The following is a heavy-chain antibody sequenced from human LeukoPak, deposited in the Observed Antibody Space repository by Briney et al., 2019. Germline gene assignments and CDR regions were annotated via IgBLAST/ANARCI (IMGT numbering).Heavy chain of an antibody. J-gene: IGHJ5*02. CDR3: ARGLIIWVTTSSTWFNP. Sequence: PGGSLRLSCAASRFSFSDYYMTWIRQAPGKGLEWIGEINHSGSTNYNPSLKSRVTISVDTSKNQFSLKLSSVTAADTAVYYRARGLIIWVTTSSTWFNPWGQGTLVTVSS. CDR2: INHSGST. V-gene: IGHV4-34*01. CDR1: RFSFSDYY. D-gene: IGHD4-11*01.